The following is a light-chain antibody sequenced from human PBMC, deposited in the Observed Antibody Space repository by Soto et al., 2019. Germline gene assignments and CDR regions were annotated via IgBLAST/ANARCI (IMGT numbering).Light chain of an antibody. CDR2: SDN. CDR3: ATWDDTLTGRV. J-gene: IGLJ3*02. V-gene: IGLV1-44*01. Sequence: QSVLTQPPSASGTPGQRVTISCSGSSSNIGSNSVNWYHQVAGTAPKLLIQSDNQRPSGVPDRFSGSKSGTSASLAISGLQSGDEADYYCATWDDTLTGRVFGGGTHLTVL. CDR1: SSNIGSNS.